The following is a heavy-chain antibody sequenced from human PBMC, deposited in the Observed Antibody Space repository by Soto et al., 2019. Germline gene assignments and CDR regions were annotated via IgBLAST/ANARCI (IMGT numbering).Heavy chain of an antibody. V-gene: IGHV3-23*01. D-gene: IGHD5-12*01. J-gene: IGHJ4*02. Sequence: EVQLLDSGGGLVQPGGSLRLSCEASGFSFSTFDMSWVRQAPGKGLQCVSFIRCSDGTTYYADSVRGRFTISRDNSRKTLYLQMNSLRADDTALSYCAKGAWLDFWGRGPLVTVSS. CDR2: IRCSDGTT. CDR3: AKGAWLDF. CDR1: GFSFSTFD.